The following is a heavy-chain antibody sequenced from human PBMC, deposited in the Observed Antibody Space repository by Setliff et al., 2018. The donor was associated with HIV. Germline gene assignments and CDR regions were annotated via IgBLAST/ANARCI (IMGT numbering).Heavy chain of an antibody. J-gene: IGHJ1*01. CDR3: ARDPYCSGDGCFRYYQH. Sequence: SETLSLTCTVSNVSINPYYWSWIRQPAGRALEWIGRIYSSGSTNYNPSLKSRVKMSIDTSKNQFFLKLSSVTAADTAVYFCARDPYCSGDGCFRYYQHWGRGTLVTVSS. CDR2: IYSSGST. D-gene: IGHD2-15*01. V-gene: IGHV4-4*07. CDR1: NVSINPYY.